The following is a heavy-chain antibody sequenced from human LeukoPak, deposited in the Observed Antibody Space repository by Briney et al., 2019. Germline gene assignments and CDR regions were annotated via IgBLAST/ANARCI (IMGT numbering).Heavy chain of an antibody. Sequence: PSETLSLTCTVSGGSISSYYWSWIRQPPGKGLEWVGYIYYSGSTNYNPSLKSRVTISVDTSKNQFSLKLSSVTAAETAVYYCARSMNDAFDIWGQGTMVTVSS. V-gene: IGHV4-59*01. CDR1: GGSISSYY. D-gene: IGHD6-6*01. CDR3: ARSMNDAFDI. CDR2: IYYSGST. J-gene: IGHJ3*02.